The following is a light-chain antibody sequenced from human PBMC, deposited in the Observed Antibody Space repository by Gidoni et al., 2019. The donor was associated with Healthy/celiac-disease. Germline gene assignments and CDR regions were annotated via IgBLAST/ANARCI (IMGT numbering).Light chain of an antibody. J-gene: IGKJ4*01. V-gene: IGKV3-15*01. CDR2: GAS. CDR1: QSVSSN. CDR3: QQYNNWPPLT. Sequence: EIVMTQSPATLSVSPGERATLSCRASQSVSSNLAWYQQKPGQAPRLLLYGASTRATGIPARFSGSGSGTEFTLTLSSLQSEDFAVDYCQQYNNWPPLTFGGGTKVEIK.